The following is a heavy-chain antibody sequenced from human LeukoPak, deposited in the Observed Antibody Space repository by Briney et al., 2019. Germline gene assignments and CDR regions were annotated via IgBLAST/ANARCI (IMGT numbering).Heavy chain of an antibody. CDR2: ISSSSSYI. J-gene: IGHJ3*02. D-gene: IGHD1-26*01. CDR1: GFTFSSYS. Sequence: TGGSLRLSCAASGFTFSSYSMNWVRQAPGKGLEWVSSISSSSSYIYYADSVKGRFTISRDNAKNSLYLQMNSLRAEDTAVYYCARDLHRRWELGGRAFDIWGQGTMVTVSS. CDR3: ARDLHRRWELGGRAFDI. V-gene: IGHV3-21*04.